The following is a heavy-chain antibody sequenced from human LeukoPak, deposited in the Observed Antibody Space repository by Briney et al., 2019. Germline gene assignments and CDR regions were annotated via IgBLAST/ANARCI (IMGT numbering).Heavy chain of an antibody. V-gene: IGHV1-69*05. CDR3: ASPAVDYYYYYYMDV. CDR1: GGTFSSYA. CDR2: IIPIFGTA. D-gene: IGHD2-2*01. Sequence: ASVKVSCKASGGTFSSYAIIWVRQAPGQGLEWMGGIIPIFGTANYAQKFQGRVTITTDESTSTAYMELSSLRSEDTAVYYCASPAVDYYYYYYMDVWGKGTTVTVSS. J-gene: IGHJ6*03.